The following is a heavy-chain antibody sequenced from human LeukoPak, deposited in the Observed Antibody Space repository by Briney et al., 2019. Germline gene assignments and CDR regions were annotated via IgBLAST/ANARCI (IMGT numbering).Heavy chain of an antibody. CDR2: INSDGSST. CDR3: ARVGYSYGPHYFDY. D-gene: IGHD5-18*01. CDR1: GFTFSSYW. J-gene: IGHJ4*02. V-gene: IGHV3-74*01. Sequence: PGGSLRLSCAASGFTFSSYWMHWVRQAPGKELVWVSRINSDGSSTSYADSVKGRFTISRDNAKNTLYLQMNSLRAEDTAVYYCARVGYSYGPHYFDYWGQGTLVTVSS.